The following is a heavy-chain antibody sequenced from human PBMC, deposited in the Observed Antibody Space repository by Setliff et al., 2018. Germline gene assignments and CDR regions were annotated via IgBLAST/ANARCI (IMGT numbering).Heavy chain of an antibody. D-gene: IGHD1-26*01. CDR3: ARGGYSGSSYAFDI. Sequence: SETLSLTCTVSGGSISSGSYYWSWIRQPAGRGLEWIGCIYNSGSTNYNPSLKSRVTISEDTSKNEFSLKLSSVTAADTAVYYCARGGYSGSSYAFDIWGQGTMVTVSS. CDR1: GGSISSGSYY. V-gene: IGHV4-61*02. CDR2: IYNSGST. J-gene: IGHJ3*02.